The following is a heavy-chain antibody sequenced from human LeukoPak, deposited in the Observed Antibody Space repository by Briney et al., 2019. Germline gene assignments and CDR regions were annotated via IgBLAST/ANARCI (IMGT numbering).Heavy chain of an antibody. CDR2: IIPIFGTA. J-gene: IGHJ6*03. CDR3: ARGGGTAMVRGYYYYYMDV. V-gene: IGHV1-69*01. D-gene: IGHD3-10*01. Sequence: PGGTLRLSCAASGFTFSSYAISWVRQAPGQGLEWMGGIIPIFGTANYAQKFQGRVTITADESTSTAYMELSSLRSEDTAVYYCARGGGTAMVRGYYYYYMDVWGKGTTVTISS. CDR1: GFTFSSYA.